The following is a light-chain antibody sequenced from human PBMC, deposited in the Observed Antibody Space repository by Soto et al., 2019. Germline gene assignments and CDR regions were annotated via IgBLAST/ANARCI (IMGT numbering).Light chain of an antibody. J-gene: IGKJ1*01. CDR3: QQYNNWWT. CDR2: GAS. V-gene: IGKV3-15*01. Sequence: EIVMTQSPSTLSVSPGERATISCRASQSVYSNLAWYQQKPGQAPRLLIYGASTRATGIPARFSGSGSGTEFTLTISSLQSEDFAVYYCQQYNNWWTFGQGTKVDI. CDR1: QSVYSN.